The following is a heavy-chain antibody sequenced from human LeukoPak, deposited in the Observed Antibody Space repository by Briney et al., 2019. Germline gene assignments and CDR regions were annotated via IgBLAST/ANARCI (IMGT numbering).Heavy chain of an antibody. J-gene: IGHJ4*02. CDR2: ISSSGSTI. D-gene: IGHD3-16*02. V-gene: IGHV3-48*03. CDR1: GFTFSSYE. CDR3: ARDTPASSLGELSFSL. Sequence: SGGSLRLSCAASGFTFSSYEMNWVRQAPGKGLEWVSYISSSGSTIYYADSVKGRFTISRDNAKNSLYLQMNSLRAEDTAVYYCARDTPASSLGELSFSLWGQGTLVTVSS.